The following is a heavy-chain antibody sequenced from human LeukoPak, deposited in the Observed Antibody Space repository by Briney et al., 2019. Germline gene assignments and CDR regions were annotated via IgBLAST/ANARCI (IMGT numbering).Heavy chain of an antibody. CDR1: GYTFTSYD. D-gene: IGHD6-19*01. J-gene: IGHJ1*01. V-gene: IGHV1-8*01. CDR3: ALAVAGRTEYFQH. Sequence: ASVKVSCKASGYTFTSYDINWVRQATGQGLEWMGWMNPNSGNTGYAQKFQGRVTMTRNTSISTAYMEPSSLRSEDTAVYYYALAVAGRTEYFQHWGQGTLVTVSS. CDR2: MNPNSGNT.